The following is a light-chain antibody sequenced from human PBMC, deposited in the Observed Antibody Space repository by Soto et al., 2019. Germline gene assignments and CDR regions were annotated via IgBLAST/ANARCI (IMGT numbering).Light chain of an antibody. CDR2: GAS. CDR3: QQCGSSPQLKLTST. V-gene: IGKV3-20*01. CDR1: QNVSSSY. Sequence: PGERATLSCRASQNVSSSYLAWYQQKPGQAPRLLIYGASSRATGIPDRFSGSGSGTDFTLTTSRLKPEDFGVYYCQQCGSSPQLKLTSTSGQGTKLEIK. J-gene: IGKJ2*01.